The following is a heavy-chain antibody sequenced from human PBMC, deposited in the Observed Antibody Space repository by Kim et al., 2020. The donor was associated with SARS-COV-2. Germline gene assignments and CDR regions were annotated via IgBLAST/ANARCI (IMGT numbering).Heavy chain of an antibody. CDR1: GFTFSSYS. V-gene: IGHV3-21*01. CDR2: ISSSSSYI. J-gene: IGHJ4*02. CDR3: ARDKIYYDSSGYYGDY. D-gene: IGHD3-22*01. Sequence: GGSLRLSCAASGFTFSSYSMNWVRQAPGKGLEWVSSISSSSSYIYYADSVKGRFTISRDNAKNSLYLQMNSLRAEDTAVYYCARDKIYYDSSGYYGDYWGQGTLVTVSS.